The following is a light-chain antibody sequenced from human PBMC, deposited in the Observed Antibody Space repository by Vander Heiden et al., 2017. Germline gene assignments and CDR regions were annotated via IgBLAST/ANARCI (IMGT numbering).Light chain of an antibody. CDR3: QQRSNWPPKT. CDR2: DAA. Sequence: EIVLTQSPATPSLSPGERATPSCRASQSVSSYLAWYQQKPGQAPRLLIYDAANRATGIPARFSGSGSGTDFTLTISSLEPEDFAVYYCQQRSNWPPKTFGQGTKLEIK. J-gene: IGKJ2*01. V-gene: IGKV3-11*01. CDR1: QSVSSY.